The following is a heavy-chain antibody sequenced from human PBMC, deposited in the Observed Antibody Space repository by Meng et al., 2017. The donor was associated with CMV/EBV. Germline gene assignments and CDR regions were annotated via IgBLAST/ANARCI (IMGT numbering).Heavy chain of an antibody. J-gene: IGHJ6*02. D-gene: IGHD6-6*01. CDR2: INQYGSDT. CDR1: GFTFSSHW. Sequence: GESLKISCAASGFTFSSHWMTWVRQAPGKGLEWVANINQYGSDTNYVDSVKGRFIISRDNAKSSLYLQMNSLRADDTAVYFCARGSSSSYYYYGMDVWGQGTTVTVSS. V-gene: IGHV3-7*01. CDR3: ARGSSSSYYYYGMDV.